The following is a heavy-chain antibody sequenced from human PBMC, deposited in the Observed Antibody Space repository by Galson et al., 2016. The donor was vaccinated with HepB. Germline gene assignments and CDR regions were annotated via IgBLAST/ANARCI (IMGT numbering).Heavy chain of an antibody. CDR2: ISDSVGRT. J-gene: IGHJ3*01. V-gene: IGHV3-23*01. CDR3: ARELVRSAFDL. Sequence: SLRLSCAASGFSFSSYAMSWVRQAPGKGLEWVSSISDSVGRTYYADSVKGRFTISRDNAKNSVYLQMNSLRDDDTAVYYCARELVRSAFDLWGQGTMVTVSS. CDR1: GFSFSSYA. D-gene: IGHD1-26*01.